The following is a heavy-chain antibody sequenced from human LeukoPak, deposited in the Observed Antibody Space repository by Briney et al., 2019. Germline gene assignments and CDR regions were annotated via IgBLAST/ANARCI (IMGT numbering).Heavy chain of an antibody. D-gene: IGHD6-19*01. CDR2: IYSGGST. V-gene: IGHV3-53*01. J-gene: IGHJ4*02. CDR1: GFTVSSNH. CDR3: ARGGMIAVAGDYFDY. Sequence: GGSLRLSCAASGFTVSSNHMSWVRQAPGKGLEWVSVIYSGGSTYYADSVKGRFTISRDNSKNTLYLQMNSLRAEDTAVYYCARGGMIAVAGDYFDYWGQGTLVTISS.